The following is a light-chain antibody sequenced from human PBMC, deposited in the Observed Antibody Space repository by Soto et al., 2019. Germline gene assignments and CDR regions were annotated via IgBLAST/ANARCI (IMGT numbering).Light chain of an antibody. J-gene: IGKJ1*01. CDR3: QKYNSSPRA. Sequence: EIQMTQSPSSVCASDGDKLTITCRASQGIANYVAWYQQNPGKVPKLLIYDTCTLQSGVPSRFSGSGSGTDFTLTISSLQPEDVATYYCQKYNSSPRAFGQGTKVDIK. V-gene: IGKV1-27*01. CDR2: DTC. CDR1: QGIANY.